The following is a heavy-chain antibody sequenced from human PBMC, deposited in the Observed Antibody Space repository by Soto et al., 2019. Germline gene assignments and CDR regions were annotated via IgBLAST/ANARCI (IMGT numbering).Heavy chain of an antibody. CDR3: ARSTVWAFDI. V-gene: IGHV4-39*01. CDR2: IYYSGST. D-gene: IGHD4-17*01. CDR1: GGSISSSSYY. J-gene: IGHJ3*02. Sequence: SETLSLTCTVSGGSISSSSYYCGWIRQPPGRGLEWIGSIYYSGSTYYNPSLKSRVTISVDTSKNQFSLKLSSVTAADTAVYYCARSTVWAFDIWGQGTMVTVSS.